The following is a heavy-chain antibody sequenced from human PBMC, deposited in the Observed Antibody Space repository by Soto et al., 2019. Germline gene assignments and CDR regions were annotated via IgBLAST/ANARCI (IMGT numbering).Heavy chain of an antibody. J-gene: IGHJ6*03. CDR2: INHSGST. V-gene: IGHV4-34*01. D-gene: IGHD6-13*01. CDR3: ARGESIAAAGISGYYYYYLDF. CDR1: GGSFGDYY. Sequence: PSETMSHTSAVDGGSFGDYYWSWIRQPPGKGLEWIGEINHSGSTNYNLSLKSRVTISVDTSKNQFSLKLSSVTAADTAVYYCARGESIAAAGISGYYYYYLDFWGKGTTVTVSS.